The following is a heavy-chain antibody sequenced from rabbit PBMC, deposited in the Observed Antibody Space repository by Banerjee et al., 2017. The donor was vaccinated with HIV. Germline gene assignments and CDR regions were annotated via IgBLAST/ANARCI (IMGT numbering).Heavy chain of an antibody. Sequence: QSLEESGGDLVKPGASLTLTCTASGIDFSVCGISWVRQAPGKGLEWIACINTSTGNTVYASWAKGRFTISKTSSTTVTLQMTSLTAADTATYFCAGGSYYIGLNLWGQGTLVTVS. CDR2: INTSTGNT. J-gene: IGHJ4*01. CDR3: AGGSYYIGLNL. D-gene: IGHD8-1*01. CDR1: GIDFSVCG. V-gene: IGHV1S40*01.